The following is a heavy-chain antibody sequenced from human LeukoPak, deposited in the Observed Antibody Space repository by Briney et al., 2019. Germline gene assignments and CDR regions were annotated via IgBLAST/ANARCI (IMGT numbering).Heavy chain of an antibody. CDR1: GASITNYF. J-gene: IGHJ4*02. CDR3: ARLGYYYSSGSVPYYFDY. V-gene: IGHV4-59*12. D-gene: IGHD3-22*01. Sequence: SETLSLTCTVSGASITNYFWNWIRQPPGKGLEWIGEIYHSGSTNYNPSLKSRVTISIDKSKNQFSLKLSSVTAADTAVYYCARLGYYYSSGSVPYYFDYWGQGTLVSVSS. CDR2: IYHSGST.